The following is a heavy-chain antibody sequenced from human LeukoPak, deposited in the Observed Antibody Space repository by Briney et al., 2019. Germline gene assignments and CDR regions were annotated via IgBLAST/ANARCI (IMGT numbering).Heavy chain of an antibody. Sequence: SSETLSLTCAVSGGSISSYDWSWIRQPQGNGLEWIGYIYYSGSTNYNPSLKSRVTISVDTSKNQFSLKLLSVTAADTAVYYCARGMQQLYHFDSWGRGTLVTVSS. CDR1: GGSISSYD. D-gene: IGHD6-13*01. J-gene: IGHJ4*02. V-gene: IGHV4-59*01. CDR3: ARGMQQLYHFDS. CDR2: IYYSGST.